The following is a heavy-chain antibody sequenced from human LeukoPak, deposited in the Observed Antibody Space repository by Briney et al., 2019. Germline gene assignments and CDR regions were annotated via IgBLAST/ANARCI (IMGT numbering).Heavy chain of an antibody. CDR1: GGSISSYY. J-gene: IGHJ3*02. CDR2: IYYSGST. CDR3: ARHDSYYCDSSYLDGFDI. Sequence: PSETLSLTCTVSGGSISSYYWSWIRQPPGKGLEWIGYIYYSGSTNYNPSLKSRVTISVDTSKNQFSLKLSSVTAADTAVYYCARHDSYYCDSSYLDGFDIWGQGTMVTVSS. V-gene: IGHV4-59*08. D-gene: IGHD3-22*01.